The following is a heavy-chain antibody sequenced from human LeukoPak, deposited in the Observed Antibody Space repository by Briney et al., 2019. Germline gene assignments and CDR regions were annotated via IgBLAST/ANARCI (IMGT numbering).Heavy chain of an antibody. Sequence: GGSLRLSCAASRFTVSSNYMSWVRQAPGKRLEWVSVIYSGGRTYYADSVKGRFTISRDNSKNTLYLQMNSLRAEDTAVYYCARGGDIQPFDYWGQGTLVTVSS. V-gene: IGHV3-53*01. CDR2: IYSGGRT. CDR3: ARGGDIQPFDY. J-gene: IGHJ4*02. CDR1: RFTVSSNY. D-gene: IGHD5-18*01.